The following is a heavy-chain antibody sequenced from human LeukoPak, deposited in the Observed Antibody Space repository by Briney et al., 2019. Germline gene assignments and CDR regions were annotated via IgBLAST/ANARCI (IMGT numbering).Heavy chain of an antibody. V-gene: IGHV1-18*01. CDR2: ISAYNGNT. D-gene: IGHD4-23*01. CDR1: GYTITTYG. J-gene: IGHJ4*02. Sequence: ASMKVSCKASGYTITTYGISWVRQAPGQGLEWMGWISAYNGNTYYTQKLQGRVTMTTDTSTTTAYMELRSLTSDDTAVYYCARDYGDNSGWVNFDYWGQGTLVTVSS. CDR3: ARDYGDNSGWVNFDY.